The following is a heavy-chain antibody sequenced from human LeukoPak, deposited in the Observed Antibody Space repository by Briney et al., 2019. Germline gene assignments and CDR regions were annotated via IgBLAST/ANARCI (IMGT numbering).Heavy chain of an antibody. V-gene: IGHV3-23*01. J-gene: IGHJ4*02. CDR3: ARDPLSSSSFDY. CDR2: ISGSGGRT. Sequence: GGTLRLSCTVFGFTFSNYGMSWVRQAPGKGLEWVSAISGSGGRTYYADSVKGRFAISRDNAKNSLYVQMNSLRAEDTAVYYCARDPLSSSSFDYWGQGTLVTVSS. CDR1: GFTFSNYG. D-gene: IGHD6-13*01.